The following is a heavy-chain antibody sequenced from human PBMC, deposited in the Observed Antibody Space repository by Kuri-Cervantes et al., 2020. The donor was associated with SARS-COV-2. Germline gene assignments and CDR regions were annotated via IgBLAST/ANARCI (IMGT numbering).Heavy chain of an antibody. CDR2: IYYSGST. CDR1: GGSISSSSYY. V-gene: IGHV4-39*07. J-gene: IGHJ6*02. Sequence: SETLSLTCTVSGGSISSSSYYWGWIRQPPGKGLEWIGSIYYSGSTYYNPSLKSRVTISVDTSKNQFSLKLSSVTAADTAVYYCARGRRRRSSGWYRAGYYYYGMDVWGQGTTVTVSS. CDR3: ARGRRRRSSGWYRAGYYYYGMDV. D-gene: IGHD6-19*01.